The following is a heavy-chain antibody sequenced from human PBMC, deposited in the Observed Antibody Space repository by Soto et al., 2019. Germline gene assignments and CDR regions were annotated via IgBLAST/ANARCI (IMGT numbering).Heavy chain of an antibody. CDR2: ISWDGRST. D-gene: IGHD2-2*02. Sequence: GGSLRLSCTASEFSFDDYTMHWVRQAPGKGLEWVSLISWDGRSTYYADSVKGRFTISRDNSKNSLYLQMNSLKTEDTALYYCAKYAQEAGKTYRYGLDVWGQGTTVTVSS. CDR3: AKYAQEAGKTYRYGLDV. J-gene: IGHJ6*02. CDR1: EFSFDDYT. V-gene: IGHV3-43*01.